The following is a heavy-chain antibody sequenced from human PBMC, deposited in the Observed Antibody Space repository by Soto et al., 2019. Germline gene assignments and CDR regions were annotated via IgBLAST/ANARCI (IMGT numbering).Heavy chain of an antibody. CDR3: ARDLRPGLIVPTKSGFDP. V-gene: IGHV3-23*01. Sequence: PGGSLRLSCEASGFPFNTYAMAWFRQVPGMGLEWVSTTSIGGNTDLAESVRGRFTVSRDNSKNTLYLQMTNLRVEDAAIYFCARDLRPGLIVPTKSGFDPWGQGTRVTAPQ. CDR1: GFPFNTYA. D-gene: IGHD2-21*01. CDR2: TSIGGNT. J-gene: IGHJ5*02.